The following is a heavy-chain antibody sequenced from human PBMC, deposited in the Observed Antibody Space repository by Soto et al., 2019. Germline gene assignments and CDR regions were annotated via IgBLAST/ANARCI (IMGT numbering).Heavy chain of an antibody. J-gene: IGHJ4*02. CDR2: IDPKSGGT. V-gene: IGHV1-2*02. D-gene: IGHD5-12*01. CDR1: GPTFIAYY. Sequence: QLVQSGAEVKKPGASVRVSCKTSGPTFIAYYIHWVRPAPGQGLEWMGWIDPKSGGTTYDQKFLGRVTMTRDTSINTAYMDLNRLTSDDTAVYYCARVSVDVPEWGQGTLITVSS. CDR3: ARVSVDVPE.